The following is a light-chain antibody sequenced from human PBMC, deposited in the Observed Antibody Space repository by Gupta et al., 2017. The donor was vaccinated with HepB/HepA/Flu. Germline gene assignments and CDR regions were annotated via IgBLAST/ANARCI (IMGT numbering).Light chain of an antibody. Sequence: SYELTQPPSVSVSPGQTAMITSSGDALPKQYAYWYQQKPGQAPVLVIYKDSERPSGIPERFSGSSSGTTVTLTISGVQAEDEADYYCQSADSSGTYYVFGTGTKVTVL. V-gene: IGLV3-25*03. J-gene: IGLJ1*01. CDR2: KDS. CDR3: QSADSSGTYYV. CDR1: ALPKQY.